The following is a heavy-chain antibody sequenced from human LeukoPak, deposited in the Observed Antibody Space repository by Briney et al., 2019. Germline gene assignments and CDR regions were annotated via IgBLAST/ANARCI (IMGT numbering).Heavy chain of an antibody. D-gene: IGHD3-10*01. V-gene: IGHV4-39*07. CDR1: GGSISSSSYY. J-gene: IGHJ3*02. CDR3: AGMVRGLDAFDI. Sequence: ASETLSLTCTVSGGSISSSSYYWGWIRQPPGKGLEWIGSIYYSGSTYYNPSLKSRVTISVDRSKNQFSLKLSSVTAADTAVYYCAGMVRGLDAFDIWGQGTMVTVSS. CDR2: IYYSGST.